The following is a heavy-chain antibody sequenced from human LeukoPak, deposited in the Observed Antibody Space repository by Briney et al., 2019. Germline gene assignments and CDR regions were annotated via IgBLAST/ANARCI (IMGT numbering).Heavy chain of an antibody. CDR2: INPNSGGT. CDR1: GYTFTGYY. CDR3: ARGPYSSSWYFDY. Sequence: ASVKVSCKASGYTFTGYYMHWVRQAPGQGLEWMGWINPNSGGTNYAQKFQGRVTMTRDTSISTAYVELSRLRSDDTAVYYCARGPYSSSWYFDYWGQGILVAVSS. V-gene: IGHV1-2*02. J-gene: IGHJ4*02. D-gene: IGHD6-13*01.